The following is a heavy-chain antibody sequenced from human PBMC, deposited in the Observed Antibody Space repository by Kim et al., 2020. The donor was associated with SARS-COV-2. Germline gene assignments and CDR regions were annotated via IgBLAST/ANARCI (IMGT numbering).Heavy chain of an antibody. V-gene: IGHV4-34*01. CDR2: INHSGST. CDR3: ARRGYYGSGSLAFRFDP. J-gene: IGHJ5*02. D-gene: IGHD3-10*01. CDR1: GGSFSGYY. Sequence: SETLSLTCAVYGGSFSGYYWSWIRQPPGKGLEWIGEINHSGSTNYNPSLKSRVTISVDTSKNQFSLKLSSVTAADTAVYYCARRGYYGSGSLAFRFDPWGQGTLVTVSS.